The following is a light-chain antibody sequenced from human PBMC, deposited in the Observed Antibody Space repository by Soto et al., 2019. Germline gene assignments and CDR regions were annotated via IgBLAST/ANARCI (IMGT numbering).Light chain of an antibody. V-gene: IGKV3-15*01. J-gene: IGKJ3*01. CDR1: QSMSSSY. Sequence: EIVLKPSPGTLSLSPGKRATLSCRAIQSMSSSYLAWYQQRHGQDPRLLIYGASTRATGIPARFSGSGSGTEFTLTISSLQYEDFAVYYCQQYSNWPPLTFGPGTKVDIK. CDR3: QQYSNWPPLT. CDR2: GAS.